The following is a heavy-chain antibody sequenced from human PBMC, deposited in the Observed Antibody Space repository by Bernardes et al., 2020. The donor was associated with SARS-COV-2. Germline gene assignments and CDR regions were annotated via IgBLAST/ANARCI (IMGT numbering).Heavy chain of an antibody. CDR2: ICSTSSYI. CDR1: GFTFSTYS. V-gene: IGHV3-21*04. Sequence: GGSLRRSCAASGFTFSTYSMNCVRQAPGKWLEWVSSICSTSSYIQYADSVTGRFTVSRDNAKTSLYLQMNSLRAEDTAFYYCAKYSTTEPTRYFDSWGQGTLVTVTS. D-gene: IGHD1-1*01. J-gene: IGHJ5*01. CDR3: AKYSTTEPTRYFDS.